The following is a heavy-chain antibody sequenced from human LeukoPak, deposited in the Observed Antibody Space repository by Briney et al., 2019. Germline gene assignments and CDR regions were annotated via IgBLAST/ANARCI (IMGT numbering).Heavy chain of an antibody. CDR3: AGHHQAYSRTY. CDR2: IDIDT. D-gene: IGHD6-13*01. Sequence: GGSLRLSCAASGFTFSSYWMSWVRQAPGKGLVWVSRIDIDTTYADSVKGRFTISRDNAKNTLYLQMNSLRAEDTAVYYCAGHHQAYSRTYWGQGTLVTVSS. V-gene: IGHV3-74*01. CDR1: GFTFSSYW. J-gene: IGHJ4*02.